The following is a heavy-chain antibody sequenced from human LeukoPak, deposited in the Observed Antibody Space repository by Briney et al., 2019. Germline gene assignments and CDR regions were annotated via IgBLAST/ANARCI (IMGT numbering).Heavy chain of an antibody. CDR1: GYTFTGYY. J-gene: IGHJ4*02. D-gene: IGHD3-22*01. Sequence: ASVKVSCKASGYTFTGYYMHWVRQAPGQGLEWMGWINPNSGGTNYAQKFQGRVTMTRDTSISTAYMELSRLRSDDTAVYYCARAPPYYYDSSGYYGEFDYWGQGTLVTVSS. CDR2: INPNSGGT. CDR3: ARAPPYYYDSSGYYGEFDY. V-gene: IGHV1-2*02.